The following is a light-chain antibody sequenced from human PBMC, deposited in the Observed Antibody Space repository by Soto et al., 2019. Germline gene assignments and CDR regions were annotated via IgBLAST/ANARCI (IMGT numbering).Light chain of an antibody. CDR1: QSISST. CDR2: GVS. Sequence: EIVLTQSPYTLSLSPGERATLSCRASQSISSTQLVWYQQRPGQAPRLLIYGVSTRATGIPARFSGSGSGTEFTLTINSLQSEDFAVYYCQQYNNWPRTFGQGTKVDIK. V-gene: IGKV3-15*01. CDR3: QQYNNWPRT. J-gene: IGKJ1*01.